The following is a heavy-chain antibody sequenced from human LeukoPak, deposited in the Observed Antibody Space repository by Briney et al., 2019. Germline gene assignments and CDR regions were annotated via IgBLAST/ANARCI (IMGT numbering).Heavy chain of an antibody. D-gene: IGHD1-26*01. CDR3: TSGNYYDDAFVI. V-gene: IGHV4-61*02. CDR1: GGSISSGSYY. CDR2: IYTSGST. Sequence: SETLSLTCTVSGGSISSGSYYWSWIRQPAGKGLEWIGRIYTSGSTNYNPSLKSRVTISVDTSKNQFSLKLSSVTAADTAVYYCTSGNYYDDAFVIWGQGTMVTVSS. J-gene: IGHJ3*02.